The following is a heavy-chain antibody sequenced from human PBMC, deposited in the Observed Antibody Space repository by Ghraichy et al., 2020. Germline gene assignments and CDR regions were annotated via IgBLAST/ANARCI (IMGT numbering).Heavy chain of an antibody. D-gene: IGHD6-19*01. Sequence: GGSLRLSCAASGFTFSSYAMHWVRQAPGKRLEWVAVISYDGSNKYYTDSVKGRFTISRDNSKNTLYLQMNSLRAEDTAVYYCARDSHSSGWYAYYYYYGMDVWGQGTTVTVSS. CDR3: ARDSHSSGWYAYYYYYGMDV. CDR1: GFTFSSYA. CDR2: ISYDGSNK. J-gene: IGHJ6*02. V-gene: IGHV3-30-3*01.